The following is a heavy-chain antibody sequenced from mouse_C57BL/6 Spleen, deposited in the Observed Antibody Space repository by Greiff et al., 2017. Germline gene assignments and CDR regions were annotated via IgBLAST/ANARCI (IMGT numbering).Heavy chain of an antibody. Sequence: VQLQQSGAELVRPGTSVKVSCKASGYAFTNYLIEWVKQRPGQGLEWSGVINPGSGGTNYNEKFKGKATLTADKSSSTAYMQLSSLTSEDSAVYFCARGDDYWGQGTTLTVSS. CDR2: INPGSGGT. CDR3: ARGDDY. J-gene: IGHJ2*01. V-gene: IGHV1-54*01. CDR1: GYAFTNYL.